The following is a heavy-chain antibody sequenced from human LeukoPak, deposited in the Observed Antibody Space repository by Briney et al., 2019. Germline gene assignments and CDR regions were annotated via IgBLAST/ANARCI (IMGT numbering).Heavy chain of an antibody. CDR3: TTPGDSGWYNH. CDR1: GFTVSNYA. Sequence: GGSLRLSCAATGFTVSNYAMSWVRQAPGKGLEWVSVISRNGAHPYYIDSVRDRFTVSRDNSKNIMYLQMNSLRAEDAALYYCTTPGDSGWYNHWGQGTLVTVSS. J-gene: IGHJ4*02. V-gene: IGHV3-23*01. D-gene: IGHD6-19*01. CDR2: ISRNGAHP.